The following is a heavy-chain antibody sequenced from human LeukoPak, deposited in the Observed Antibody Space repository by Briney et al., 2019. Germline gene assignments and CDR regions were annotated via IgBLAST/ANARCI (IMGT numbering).Heavy chain of an antibody. CDR3: ATAGKDWIGLYYFDY. CDR2: ISGSGGST. D-gene: IGHD3-3*01. CDR1: GFTFSSYA. V-gene: IGHV3-23*01. J-gene: IGHJ4*02. Sequence: GGSLRLSCAASGFTFSSYAMSWVRQAPGKGLEWVSAISGSGGSTYYADSVKGRFTISRDNSKNTLYLQMNSLRAEDTAVYYCATAGKDWIGLYYFDYWGQGTLVTVSS.